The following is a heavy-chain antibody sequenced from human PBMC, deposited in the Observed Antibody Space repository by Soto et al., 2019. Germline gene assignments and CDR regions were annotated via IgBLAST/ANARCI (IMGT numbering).Heavy chain of an antibody. CDR3: ARGLWFGELLYPPRFDP. D-gene: IGHD3-10*01. CDR1: GGSISSYY. CDR2: IYYSGST. V-gene: IGHV4-59*01. J-gene: IGHJ5*02. Sequence: SETLSLTCTVSGGSISSYYWSWIRQPPGKGLEWIGYIYYSGSTNYNPSLKSRVTISVDTSKNQFSLKLSSVTAADTAVYYCARGLWFGELLYPPRFDPWGQGTLVTVSS.